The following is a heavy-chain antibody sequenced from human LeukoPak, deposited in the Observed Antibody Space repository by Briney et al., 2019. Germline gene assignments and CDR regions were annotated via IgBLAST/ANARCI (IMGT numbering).Heavy chain of an antibody. CDR1: GYTFTTYG. CDR2: ISAYNGKT. CDR3: ASLDY. V-gene: IGHV1-18*01. Sequence: VASVKVSCKASGYTFTTYGITWVRQAPGQGLEWMGWISAYNGKTNSAQKVQGRVTMTRDSSTRTAYMELRSLRSEDTAVYYCASLDYWGQGTLVTVSS. J-gene: IGHJ4*02.